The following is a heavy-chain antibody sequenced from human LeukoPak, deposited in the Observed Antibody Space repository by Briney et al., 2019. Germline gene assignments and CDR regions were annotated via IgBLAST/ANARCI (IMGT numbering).Heavy chain of an antibody. CDR2: ISYDGSNK. J-gene: IGHJ4*02. CDR3: ARGIFTGGTYFGY. Sequence: GGSLRLSCAASGFTFSTYAMHWVRQAPGKGLEWVAVISYDGSNKKYGDSVKGRFTISRDNSKNTLYLQMSSLRVDDTALYYCARGIFTGGTYFGYWGQGTLVTVSS. D-gene: IGHD2-8*02. V-gene: IGHV3-30-3*01. CDR1: GFTFSTYA.